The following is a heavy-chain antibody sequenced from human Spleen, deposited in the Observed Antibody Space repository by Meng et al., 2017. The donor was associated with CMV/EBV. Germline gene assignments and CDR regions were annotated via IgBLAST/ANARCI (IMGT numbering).Heavy chain of an antibody. CDR3: ARGGGNNWNWFDP. CDR2: IYYSGST. Sequence: SETLSLTCTVSGDSVSSGGYYWSWIRQPPGKGLEWIGYIYYSGSTNYNPSLESRVTISIDTSKTQFSLKLSFVTAADTAVYFCARGGGNNWNWFDPWGQGTLVTVSS. J-gene: IGHJ5*02. D-gene: IGHD3-10*01. CDR1: GDSVSSGGYY. V-gene: IGHV4-61*08.